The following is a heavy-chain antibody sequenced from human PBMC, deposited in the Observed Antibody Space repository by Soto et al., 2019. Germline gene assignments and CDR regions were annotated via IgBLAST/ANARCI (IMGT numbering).Heavy chain of an antibody. Sequence: EVQLVETGGGLIQPGGSLRLSCAASGFTVSSHYMSWVRQAPGKGLEWVSVIYSGGSTYYADSVKGRFTISRDNSKNTLYLQMNSLRAEDTAVYYCARVKGSSSWIPPYYFDYWGQGTLVTVSS. CDR1: GFTVSSHY. CDR2: IYSGGST. V-gene: IGHV3-53*02. CDR3: ARVKGSSSWIPPYYFDY. J-gene: IGHJ4*02. D-gene: IGHD6-13*01.